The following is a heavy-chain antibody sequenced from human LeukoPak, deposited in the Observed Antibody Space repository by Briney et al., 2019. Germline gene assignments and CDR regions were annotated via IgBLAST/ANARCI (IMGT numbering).Heavy chain of an antibody. Sequence: PSETLSLTCTVSGGSISSYYWSWIRQPPGKGLEWIGYIYYSGSTNYNPSLKSRVTISVDTSKNQFSLKLSSVTAAETAVYYCARGDYFDYWGQGTLVTVSS. V-gene: IGHV4-59*01. CDR3: ARGDYFDY. CDR2: IYYSGST. CDR1: GGSISSYY. J-gene: IGHJ4*02.